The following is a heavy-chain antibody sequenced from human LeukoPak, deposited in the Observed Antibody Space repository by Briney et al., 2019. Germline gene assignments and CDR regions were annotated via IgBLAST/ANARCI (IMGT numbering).Heavy chain of an antibody. CDR2: INPNSGGT. CDR1: GYTFTSYY. J-gene: IGHJ5*02. V-gene: IGHV1-2*02. CDR3: ARDYYDSSGYYP. Sequence: ASVKVSCKASGYTFTSYYMHWVRQAPGQGLEWMGWINPNSGGTNYAQKFQGRVTMTRDTSISTAYMELSRLRSDDTAVYYCARDYYDSSGYYPWGQGTLVTVSS. D-gene: IGHD3-22*01.